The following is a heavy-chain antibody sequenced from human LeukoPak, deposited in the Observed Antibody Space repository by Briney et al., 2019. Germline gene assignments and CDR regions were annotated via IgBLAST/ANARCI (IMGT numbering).Heavy chain of an antibody. V-gene: IGHV3-7*01. CDR1: GFTFSRYW. J-gene: IGHJ4*02. CDR2: IKQDGSEK. CDR3: ARSAGSSGWYEGYYFDY. Sequence: PGGSLRLSCAASGFTFSRYWMSWDRQAPGKGLEWVANIKQDGSEKYYVDSVEGRFTISRDNAKISLYLQMNSLRAEDTAIYYCARSAGSSGWYEGYYFDYWGQGTLVTVSS. D-gene: IGHD6-13*01.